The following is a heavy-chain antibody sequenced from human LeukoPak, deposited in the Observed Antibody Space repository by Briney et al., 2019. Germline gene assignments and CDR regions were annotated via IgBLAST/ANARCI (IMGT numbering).Heavy chain of an antibody. J-gene: IGHJ3*02. CDR3: ARGYSSSWYGGDDAFDI. CDR2: INHSGST. V-gene: IGHV4-34*01. Sequence: SETLSLTCAVYGGSFSGYYWSWIRQPPGKGLEWIGEINHSGSTNYNPSLKSRVTISVDTSKNQFSLKLSSVTAADTAVYYCARGYSSSWYGGDDAFDIWGQGTMVTVSS. CDR1: GGSFSGYY. D-gene: IGHD6-13*01.